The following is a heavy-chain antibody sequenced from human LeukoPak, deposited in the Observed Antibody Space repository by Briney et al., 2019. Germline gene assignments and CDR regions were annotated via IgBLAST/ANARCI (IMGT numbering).Heavy chain of an antibody. V-gene: IGHV3-74*01. Sequence: GGSLRLSCAASGFTFNTYWMHWVRQAPAKGLVWVSRISSDGSTTTYADSVKGRFTISRDNAKNTLYLQMNSLRAEDTAVYYCAREYCTYSNCYKSNWFDPWSQGTLVTVSS. J-gene: IGHJ5*02. CDR3: AREYCTYSNCYKSNWFDP. D-gene: IGHD2-2*02. CDR2: ISSDGSTT. CDR1: GFTFNTYW.